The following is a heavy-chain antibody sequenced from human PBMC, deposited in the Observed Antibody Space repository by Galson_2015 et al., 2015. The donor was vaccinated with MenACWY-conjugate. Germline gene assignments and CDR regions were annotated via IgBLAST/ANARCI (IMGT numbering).Heavy chain of an antibody. CDR1: GGIFSTYG. J-gene: IGHJ6*02. D-gene: IGHD3-3*02. Sequence: SVKVSCKASGGIFSTYGLNWVRQAPGQGLEWMGGIIPQFGTTHYAQKFQGRVNIIADESTSTVYMHLSSLKSEDTAVYFCARARKRAIEPVPRHFHYHNGMDVWGQGTMVIVS. CDR3: ARARKRAIEPVPRHFHYHNGMDV. CDR2: IIPQFGTT. V-gene: IGHV1-69*13.